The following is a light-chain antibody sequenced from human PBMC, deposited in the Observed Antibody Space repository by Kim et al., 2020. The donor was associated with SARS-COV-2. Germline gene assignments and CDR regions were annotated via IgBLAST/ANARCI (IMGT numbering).Light chain of an antibody. CDR3: QAWDRSTAV. J-gene: IGLJ3*02. V-gene: IGLV3-1*01. CDR1: KLGDKY. Sequence: SYELTQPPSVSVSPGQTASITCSGDKLGDKYACWYQQKPGQSPVLVIYQDNKRPSGIPERFSGSNSGNTATLTISETQAMDEADYYCQAWDRSTAVFGGG. CDR2: QDN.